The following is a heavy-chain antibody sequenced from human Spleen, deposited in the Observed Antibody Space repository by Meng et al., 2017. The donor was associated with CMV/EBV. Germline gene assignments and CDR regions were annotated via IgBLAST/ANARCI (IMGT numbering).Heavy chain of an antibody. V-gene: IGHV4-34*01. D-gene: IGHD2-2*02. Sequence: FSDYDWSWIRQPPGKGLEWVAEIYHSGSTNYNPSLKSRVTISIDTSKNQFSLNLTSVIAADTAVYYCARRGLGLCSSTSCYTRWFDPWGQGTLVTVSS. J-gene: IGHJ5*02. CDR2: IYHSGST. CDR3: ARRGLGLCSSTSCYTRWFDP. CDR1: FSDYD.